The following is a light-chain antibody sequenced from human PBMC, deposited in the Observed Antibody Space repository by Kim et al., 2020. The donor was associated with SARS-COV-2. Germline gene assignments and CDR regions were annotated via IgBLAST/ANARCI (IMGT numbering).Light chain of an antibody. CDR2: GAS. CDR1: QSVSTN. J-gene: IGKJ1*01. Sequence: EIVLTQSPASLSVSPGERVTLSCRASQSVSTNLAWFRQKPGQAPRLLIYGASTRGTGVPATFSGSGSGTEFTLTISSLQSEDIAVYYCNQYDDWQWKCGQGTKVDIK. V-gene: IGKV3-15*01. CDR3: NQYDDWQWK.